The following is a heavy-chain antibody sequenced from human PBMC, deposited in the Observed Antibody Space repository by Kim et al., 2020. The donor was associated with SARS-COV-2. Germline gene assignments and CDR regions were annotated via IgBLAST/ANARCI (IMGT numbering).Heavy chain of an antibody. CDR3: ARGEFGELLSMAY. Sequence: PSFQGQVTISADKSISTAYLQWSSLKASDTAMYYCARGEFGELLSMAYWGQGTLVTVSS. D-gene: IGHD3-10*01. V-gene: IGHV5-51*01. J-gene: IGHJ4*02.